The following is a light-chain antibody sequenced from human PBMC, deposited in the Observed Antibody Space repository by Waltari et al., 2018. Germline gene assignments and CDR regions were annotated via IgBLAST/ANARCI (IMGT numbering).Light chain of an antibody. Sequence: QSVLTQPPSVSGAPGHRVSISCTGSGSTLGAGYDVPWYQQDPGKAPKLLIYGTSTRPPGVPDRFFGSQSCTSASLAITALQAEDEAEYYCQSYDTSLSVVFGGGTKLTVL. CDR3: QSYDTSLSVV. J-gene: IGLJ2*01. CDR1: GSTLGAGYD. V-gene: IGLV1-40*01. CDR2: GTS.